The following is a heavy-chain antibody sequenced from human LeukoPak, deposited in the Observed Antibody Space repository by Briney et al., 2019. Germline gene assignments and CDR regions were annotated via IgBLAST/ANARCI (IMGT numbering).Heavy chain of an antibody. CDR2: INHSGST. CDR3: ARARAFGVVSIRYDY. CDR1: GGSFSGYY. D-gene: IGHD3-3*01. V-gene: IGHV4-34*01. J-gene: IGHJ4*02. Sequence: SETLSLTCAVYGGSFSGYYWSWIRQPPGKGLEWIGEINHSGSTNYNPSLKSRVTISVDTSKNQFSLKLSSVTAADTAVYYCARARAFGVVSIRYDYWGQGTLVTVSS.